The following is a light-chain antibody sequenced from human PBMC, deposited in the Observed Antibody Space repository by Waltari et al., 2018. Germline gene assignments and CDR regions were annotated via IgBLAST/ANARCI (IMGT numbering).Light chain of an antibody. CDR1: KDIRKN. J-gene: IGKJ2*01. CDR2: DAS. Sequence: IQMTQSPSSLSASIGDRVTITCRASKDIRKNLNWFQGRPGKAPKLLIYDASNLEAGVPSRFSGTGSGTDFSLTISSLQPEDSATYYCQHYNNLPYTFSRGTKLQIK. V-gene: IGKV1-33*01. CDR3: QHYNNLPYT.